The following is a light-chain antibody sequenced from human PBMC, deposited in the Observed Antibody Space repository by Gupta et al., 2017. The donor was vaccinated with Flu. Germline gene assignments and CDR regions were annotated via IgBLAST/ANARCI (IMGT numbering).Light chain of an antibody. CDR2: DAS. V-gene: IGKV3-11*01. CDR3: QKRSNWPPYT. Sequence: EIVLTQSPATLSLSPGERATLSCRASQSVGTYLAWYQQKPGQTPRLLIYDASNRATGIPARFSGSGSGTDFILTISSLEPEDFAVYYCQKRSNWPPYTFGQGTRLEIK. J-gene: IGKJ2*01. CDR1: QSVGTY.